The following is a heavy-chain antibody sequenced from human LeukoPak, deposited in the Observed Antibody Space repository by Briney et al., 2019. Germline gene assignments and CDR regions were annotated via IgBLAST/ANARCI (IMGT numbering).Heavy chain of an antibody. J-gene: IGHJ4*02. D-gene: IGHD2-8*01. CDR3: AKDGLGGQVLLGLDY. Sequence: GRCLSLSHAASRFTCRGYGINSGRQAPRKELEWVSYISSSSSMINYADSVKGRFTISRDNSKNTLYLQMNSLRPEDTAVYYCAKDGLGGQVLLGLDYWGQGTLVTVSS. V-gene: IGHV3-48*01. CDR1: RFTCRGYG. CDR2: ISSSSSMI.